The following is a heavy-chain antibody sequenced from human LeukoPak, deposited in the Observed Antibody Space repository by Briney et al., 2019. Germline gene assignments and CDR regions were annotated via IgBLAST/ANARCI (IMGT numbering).Heavy chain of an antibody. CDR1: GFTFTTYA. CDR2: IGNSGGDT. J-gene: IGHJ4*02. Sequence: GGSLRLSCAAFGFTFTTYAMCWVRQAPGKGLEWVSCIGNSGGDTVYADSVRGRFTVSRDTSRNTLFLEMNSLRAEDTAIYYCAKRGGESSGWGPFWGQGTLVTVSS. V-gene: IGHV3-23*01. D-gene: IGHD6-19*01. CDR3: AKRGGESSGWGPF.